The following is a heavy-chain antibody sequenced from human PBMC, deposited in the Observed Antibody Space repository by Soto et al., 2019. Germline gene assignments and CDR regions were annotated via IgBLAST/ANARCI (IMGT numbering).Heavy chain of an antibody. V-gene: IGHV2-5*02. D-gene: IGHD2-21*02. J-gene: IGHJ6*02. CDR2: LYWDDDK. CDR1: GLSLRTTGVG. CDR3: VQSRCGGDCLEIYSSHAYNGLDV. Sequence: QVTLKESGPTLVKPTQTLTLTYTVSGLSLRTTGVGVGWVRRPPGKALEWLALLYWDDDKRYSPSLRSRLTIAKDISEKQVVLTMTNIDTVDTATYYCVQSRCGGDCLEIYSSHAYNGLDVWGQGTTVTVSS.